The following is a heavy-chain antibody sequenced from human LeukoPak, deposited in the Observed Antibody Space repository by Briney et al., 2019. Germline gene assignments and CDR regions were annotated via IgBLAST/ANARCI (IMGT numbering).Heavy chain of an antibody. CDR1: GYTFTSYY. D-gene: IGHD2-2*01. Sequence: GASVKVSCKASGYTFTSYYMHWVRQAPGQGLEWMGWINPYSGAINYAQKFQGRVTLTRDTSISTAYMELSRLTSGDTAVYYCARDPKSQLLLDYWGQGTLVTVSS. J-gene: IGHJ4*02. CDR2: INPYSGAI. V-gene: IGHV1-2*02. CDR3: ARDPKSQLLLDY.